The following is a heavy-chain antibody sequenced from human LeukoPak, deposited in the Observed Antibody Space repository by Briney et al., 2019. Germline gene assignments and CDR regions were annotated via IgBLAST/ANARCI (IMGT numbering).Heavy chain of an antibody. J-gene: IGHJ3*02. CDR1: GYTFTSYG. CDR3: ARGGEGLWFGELLAFDI. V-gene: IGHV1-18*01. Sequence: ASVKVSCKASGYTFTSYGISWVRQAPGQGLEWMGWISAYNGNTNYAQKLQGRVTMTTDTSTSTAYMELRSLRSDDTAVYYCARGGEGLWFGELLAFDIWGQGTMVTVSS. CDR2: ISAYNGNT. D-gene: IGHD3-10*01.